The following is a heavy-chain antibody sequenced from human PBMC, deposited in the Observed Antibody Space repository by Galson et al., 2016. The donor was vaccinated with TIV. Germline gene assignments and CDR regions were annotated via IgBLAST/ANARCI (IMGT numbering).Heavy chain of an antibody. CDR1: GFTFSGYA. CDR2: VTGRSRST. V-gene: IGHV3-23*01. CDR3: ARTTPPPVSSNGWNDAFDF. J-gene: IGHJ3*01. Sequence: SLRLSCAASGFTFSGYAMSWVRQAPGKGLEWVSVVTGRSRSTHYADSVRGRFTISRDNSRNTLSLQMNSLRVEDTAVYFCARTTPPPVSSNGWNDAFDFWSQGTIVTVSS. D-gene: IGHD6-19*01.